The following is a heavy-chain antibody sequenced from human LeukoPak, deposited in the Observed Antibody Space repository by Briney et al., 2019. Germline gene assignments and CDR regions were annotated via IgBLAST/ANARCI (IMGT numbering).Heavy chain of an antibody. Sequence: PSETLSLTCTVSGGSIGSYYWSWIRQPAGKGLEWIGRIYTSGSTNYNPSLKSRVTISVDTSKNQFSLKLSSVTAADTAVYYCARVGTDFWSGYTPYFDYWGQGTLVTVSS. CDR1: GGSIGSYY. D-gene: IGHD3-3*01. CDR2: IYTSGST. CDR3: ARVGTDFWSGYTPYFDY. V-gene: IGHV4-4*07. J-gene: IGHJ4*02.